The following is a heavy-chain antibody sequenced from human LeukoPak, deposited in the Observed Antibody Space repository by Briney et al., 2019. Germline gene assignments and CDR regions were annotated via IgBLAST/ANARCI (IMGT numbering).Heavy chain of an antibody. J-gene: IGHJ4*02. V-gene: IGHV4-59*08. Sequence: ASETLSLTCTVSGGSISSYYWSWIRQPPGKGLEWIGYIYYSGSTNYNPSLKSRVTISVDTSKNHFSLKLSSVTAADTAVYYCARLVDDFWSGYFSGGYFDYWGQGTLVTVSS. CDR2: IYYSGST. CDR3: ARLVDDFWSGYFSGGYFDY. D-gene: IGHD3-3*01. CDR1: GGSISSYY.